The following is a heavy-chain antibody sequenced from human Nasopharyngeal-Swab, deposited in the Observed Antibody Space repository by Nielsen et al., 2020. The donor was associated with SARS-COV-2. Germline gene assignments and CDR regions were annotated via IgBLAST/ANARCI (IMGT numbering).Heavy chain of an antibody. CDR2: ISWNSGSI. J-gene: IGHJ6*02. D-gene: IGHD3-9*01. Sequence: SLRISCAASGFTFDDYAMHWVRQAPGKGLEWVSGISWNSGSIGYADSVKGRFTIPRDNAKNSLYLQTNSLRAEDTALYYCAKGHYDILTGSLYYYGMDVWGQGTTVTVSS. CDR3: AKGHYDILTGSLYYYGMDV. CDR1: GFTFDDYA. V-gene: IGHV3-9*01.